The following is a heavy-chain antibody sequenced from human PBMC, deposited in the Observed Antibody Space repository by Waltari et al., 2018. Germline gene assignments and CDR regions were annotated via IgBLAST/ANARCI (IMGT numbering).Heavy chain of an antibody. CDR2: IIPMFGKE. Sequence: QVHLVQSGAEVKKPGSSVKVSCTASGYTFNNYAITWVRQAPGQGLEWMGGIIPMFGKEKDAQKFQGRLTIAADESTSTAYMELRSLTSGDTATYYCARGYAHCNDGGCFSNWLDPWGQGTLVTVSS. D-gene: IGHD2-15*01. CDR1: GYTFNNYA. J-gene: IGHJ5*02. CDR3: ARGYAHCNDGGCFSNWLDP. V-gene: IGHV1-69*13.